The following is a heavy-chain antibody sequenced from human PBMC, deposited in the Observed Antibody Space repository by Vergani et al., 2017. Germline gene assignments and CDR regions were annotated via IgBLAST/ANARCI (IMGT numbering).Heavy chain of an antibody. J-gene: IGHJ6*02. CDR1: GFSISRFA. V-gene: IGHV3-30*18. CDR2: ISYDGNTK. Sequence: QVQLVESGGGVAQPGRSLRLSCAASGFSISRFAMHWVRQAPGKGLEWVAVISYDGNTKYYADSVKGRFTISRDNSKNTLYLQMNSLRAEDTAAFHCAKVGREVGAPYYYGMDVWGQGTTVVVSS. CDR3: AKVGREVGAPYYYGMDV. D-gene: IGHD1-26*01.